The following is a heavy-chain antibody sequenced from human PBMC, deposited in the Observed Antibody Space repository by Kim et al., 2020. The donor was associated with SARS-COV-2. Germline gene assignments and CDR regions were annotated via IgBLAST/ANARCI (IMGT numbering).Heavy chain of an antibody. J-gene: IGHJ3*02. CDR3: ANEYCSGGSCYPDAFDI. D-gene: IGHD2-15*01. V-gene: IGHV3-11*06. Sequence: VKGRFTISRDNAKNSLYLQMNSLRAEDTAVYYCANEYCSGGSCYPDAFDIWGQGTMVTVSS.